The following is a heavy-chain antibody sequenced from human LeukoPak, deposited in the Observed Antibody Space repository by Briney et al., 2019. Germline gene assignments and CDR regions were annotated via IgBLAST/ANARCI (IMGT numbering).Heavy chain of an antibody. CDR2: IYPGDSDT. CDR3: ARRVGSGWYGWFDP. CDR1: GYSFTSYW. D-gene: IGHD6-19*01. J-gene: IGHJ5*02. V-gene: IGHV5-51*01. Sequence: GESLKISCKGSGYSFTSYWIGWVRQMPGKGLELIGIIYPGDSDTRYSTSFQGQVTISADQSTSTAYLQWSSLKASDTAMYYCARRVGSGWYGWFDPWGQGTLVTVSS.